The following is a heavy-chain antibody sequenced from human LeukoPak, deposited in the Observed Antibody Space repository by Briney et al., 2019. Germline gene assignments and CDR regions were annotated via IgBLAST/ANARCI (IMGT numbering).Heavy chain of an antibody. D-gene: IGHD3-22*01. V-gene: IGHV5-51*01. CDR3: ARRYDSSGYYYDY. Sequence: GESLKISCKASGYSFTRYWIGWVRQMPGKGLEWMGIFYPGDSDTRYSPSFQGQVTISADRSISTAYLQWSSLKASDTAMYFCARRYDSSGYYYDYWGQGTLVTVSS. CDR1: GYSFTRYW. CDR2: FYPGDSDT. J-gene: IGHJ4*02.